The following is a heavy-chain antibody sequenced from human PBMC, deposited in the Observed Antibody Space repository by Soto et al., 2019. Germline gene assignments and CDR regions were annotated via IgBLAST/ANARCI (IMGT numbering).Heavy chain of an antibody. CDR3: ARDGGRHSGGIDY. CDR2: IIPIFGTA. Sequence: QVQLVQSGAKVKKPGSSEKVSCKASGGTFSSYSINWVRQAPGQGLEWMGEIIPIFGTANYAQKFQGRVTITADESTSTSYMELSSLRSEDTAVYYCARDGGRHSGGIDYWGQGTLVTVSS. D-gene: IGHD1-26*01. V-gene: IGHV1-69*01. J-gene: IGHJ4*02. CDR1: GGTFSSYS.